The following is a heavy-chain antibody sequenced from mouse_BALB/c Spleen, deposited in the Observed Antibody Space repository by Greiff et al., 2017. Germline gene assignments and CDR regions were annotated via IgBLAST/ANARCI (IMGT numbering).Heavy chain of an antibody. D-gene: IGHD1-2*01. V-gene: IGHV2-9*02. J-gene: IGHJ3*01. CDR1: GFSLTSYG. Sequence: VKLVESGPGLVAPSQSLSITCTVSGFSLTSYGVHWVRQPPGKGLEWLGVIWAGGSTNYNSALMSRLSISKDNSKSQVFLKMNSLQTDDTAMYYCAREDYGRFAYWGQGTLVTVSA. CDR2: IWAGGST. CDR3: AREDYGRFAY.